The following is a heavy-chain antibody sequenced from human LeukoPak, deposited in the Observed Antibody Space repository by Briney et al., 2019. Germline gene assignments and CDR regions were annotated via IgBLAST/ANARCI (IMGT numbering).Heavy chain of an antibody. CDR1: GFTFSSYA. CDR2: ISYDGSNK. D-gene: IGHD2-8*01. J-gene: IGHJ4*02. CDR3: TRDLHPNGGSDFDS. V-gene: IGHV3-30-3*01. Sequence: PGGSLRLSCAASGFTFSSYAMHWVRQAPGKGLEWVAVISYDGSNKYYADSVKGRFTISRDNSKNTLYLQMNSLRAADTAVYYCTRDLHPNGGSDFDSWGQGTLVTVSS.